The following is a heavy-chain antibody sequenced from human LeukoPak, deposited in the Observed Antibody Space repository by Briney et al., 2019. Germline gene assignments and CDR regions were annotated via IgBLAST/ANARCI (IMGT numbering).Heavy chain of an antibody. D-gene: IGHD6-19*01. V-gene: IGHV3-23*01. CDR3: AKAGRYTSGWYDH. CDR1: GLTFSNYA. CDR2: ISAEGGGT. Sequence: PGGSLRLSCAASGLTFSNYAMSWVRQAPGKGLEWVSGISAEGGGTYYTDSVKGRFTISRDNAKNTLLLQMDSLRAEDTAVYYCAKAGRYTSGWYDHWGQGTRVTVSS. J-gene: IGHJ5*02.